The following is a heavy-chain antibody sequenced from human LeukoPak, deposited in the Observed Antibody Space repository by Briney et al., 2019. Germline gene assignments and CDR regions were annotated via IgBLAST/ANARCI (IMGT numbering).Heavy chain of an antibody. J-gene: IGHJ6*02. V-gene: IGHV4-59*01. D-gene: IGHD6-13*01. CDR1: GGSISSYY. CDR3: ARVAAAGPLYGMDV. Sequence: SETLSLTCNVSGGSISSYYWSWIRQPPGKGLEWIGYIYYSGSTNYNPSLKSRVTISVDTSQNQVSLKLSSVTAADTAVYYCARVAAAGPLYGMDVWGQGTTVTVSS. CDR2: IYYSGST.